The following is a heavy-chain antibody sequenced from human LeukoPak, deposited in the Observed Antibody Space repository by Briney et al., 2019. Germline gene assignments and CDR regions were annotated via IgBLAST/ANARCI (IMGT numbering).Heavy chain of an antibody. CDR3: ARIAAAGTHFQH. V-gene: IGHV4-59*01. Sequence: PSETLPLTCTVSGGSISSYYWSWIRQPPGKGLEWIGYIYYSGSTNYNPSLKSRVTISVDTSKNQFSLKLGSVTAADTAVYYCARIAAAGTHFQHWGQGTLVTVSS. D-gene: IGHD6-13*01. CDR1: GGSISSYY. J-gene: IGHJ1*01. CDR2: IYYSGST.